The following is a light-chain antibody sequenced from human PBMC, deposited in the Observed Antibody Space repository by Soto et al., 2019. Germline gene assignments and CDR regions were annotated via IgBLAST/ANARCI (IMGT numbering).Light chain of an antibody. CDR1: QSVSSY. CDR2: DAT. Sequence: EIVLTQSPGTLSLSPGERATLSCRAGQSVSSYLAWYQHKPGQAPRLLTHDATNRATGIPAMFSGSGSRTEFTLTISSLPPEDFAVYYCQQYNSWPPLTFGGGTKVDIK. CDR3: QQYNSWPPLT. V-gene: IGKV3-11*01. J-gene: IGKJ4*01.